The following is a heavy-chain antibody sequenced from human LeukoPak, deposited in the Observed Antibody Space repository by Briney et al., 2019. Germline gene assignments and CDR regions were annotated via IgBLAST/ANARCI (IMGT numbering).Heavy chain of an antibody. CDR1: GGTFRSYA. D-gene: IGHD1-26*01. V-gene: IGHV1-69*13. CDR2: IIPIFGTA. J-gene: IGHJ4*02. CDR3: ARVAMSGIGSDDF. Sequence: ASVKVSCKASGGTFRSYAITWVRQAPGQGLEWMGGIIPIFGTANYARKFQDRVTITADESTSTAYMELSSLRSEDTAVYYCARVAMSGIGSDDFWGQGTLVTASS.